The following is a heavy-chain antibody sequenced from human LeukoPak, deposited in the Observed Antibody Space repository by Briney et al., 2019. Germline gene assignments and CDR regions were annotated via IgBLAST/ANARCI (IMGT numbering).Heavy chain of an antibody. Sequence: SETLSLTCAVYGGSFSGYYWSWIRQPPGKGLEWIGGIYYSGSTYYNPSLKSRVTISVDTSKNQFSLKLSSVTAADTAVYYCARGEYYYDSSGYFDYWGQGTLVTVSS. CDR3: ARGEYYYDSSGYFDY. J-gene: IGHJ4*02. D-gene: IGHD3-22*01. V-gene: IGHV4-34*01. CDR1: GGSFSGYY. CDR2: IYYSGST.